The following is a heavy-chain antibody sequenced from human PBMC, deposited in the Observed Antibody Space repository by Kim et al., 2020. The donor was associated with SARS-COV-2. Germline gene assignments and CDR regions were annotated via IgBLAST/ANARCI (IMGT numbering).Heavy chain of an antibody. CDR2: IYSGGST. Sequence: GGSLRLSCAASGFIVSSNYMNWVRQAPGKGLEWVSVIYSGGSTYYADSVKGRFTISRHNSKNTLYLQMNSLRAADTAVYYCARDLSGVVANYYMDVWGKGTTVTVSS. V-gene: IGHV3-53*04. CDR1: GFIVSSNY. J-gene: IGHJ6*03. D-gene: IGHD2-15*01. CDR3: ARDLSGVVANYYMDV.